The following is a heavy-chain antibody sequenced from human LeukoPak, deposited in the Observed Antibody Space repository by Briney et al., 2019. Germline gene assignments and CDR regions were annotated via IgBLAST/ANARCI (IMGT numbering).Heavy chain of an antibody. J-gene: IGHJ4*02. CDR1: VFTFSSYA. V-gene: IGHV3-23*01. CDR3: VKDQGSVIAARPDY. Sequence: PGGSLRPSCAASVFTFSSYAMSWVRQAPGKGLEWVSAISGSGGSTYYADSVKGRFTISRDNSKNTLYLQMNSLRAEDTAVYYCVKDQGSVIAARPDYWGQGTLVTVSS. CDR2: ISGSGGST. D-gene: IGHD6-6*01.